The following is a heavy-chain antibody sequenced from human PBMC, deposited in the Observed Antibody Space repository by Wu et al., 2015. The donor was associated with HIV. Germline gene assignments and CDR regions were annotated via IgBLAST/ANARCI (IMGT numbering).Heavy chain of an antibody. CDR3: ARDPYCGGDCYSLGFQH. D-gene: IGHD2-21*02. CDR1: GGTFSSYA. J-gene: IGHJ1*01. Sequence: QVQLVQSGAEVKKPGSSVKVSCKASGGTFSSYAISWVRQAPGQGLEWMGGIIPIFGTANYAQKFQGRVTITTDESTSTAYMELSSLRSEDTAVYYCARDPYCGGDCYSLGFQHWGQGHPWVTVSS. V-gene: IGHV1-69*05. CDR2: IIPIFGTA.